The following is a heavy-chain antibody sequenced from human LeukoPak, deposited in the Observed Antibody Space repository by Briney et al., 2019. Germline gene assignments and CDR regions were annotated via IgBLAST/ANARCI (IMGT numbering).Heavy chain of an antibody. CDR2: IYPGDSDT. Sequence: GESLKISCKGSGYNFANYWIAWVRQMPGKGLEWMGIIYPGDSDTRYSPSFQGQVTISADKSISTAYLQWSSLKASDTAMYYCAGSDYSNYGGALGYWGQGTLVTVSS. CDR3: AGSDYSNYGGALGY. CDR1: GYNFANYW. D-gene: IGHD4-11*01. V-gene: IGHV5-51*01. J-gene: IGHJ4*02.